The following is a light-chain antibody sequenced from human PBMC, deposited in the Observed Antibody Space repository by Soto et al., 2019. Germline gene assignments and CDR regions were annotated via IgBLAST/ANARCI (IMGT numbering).Light chain of an antibody. Sequence: EIVMTQSPATLSVSPGGRATLSCRASQSISDTLAWYQQKPGQAPRLLIHGASTRATGFPGRFSGSGSGTDFTLTISSLQSEDFAVYYCQQRSNWPWTFGQGTKVDI. V-gene: IGKV3-15*01. CDR1: QSISDT. J-gene: IGKJ1*01. CDR3: QQRSNWPWT. CDR2: GAS.